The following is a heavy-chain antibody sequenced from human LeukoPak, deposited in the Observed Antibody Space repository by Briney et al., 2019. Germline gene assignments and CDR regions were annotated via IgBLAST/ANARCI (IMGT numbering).Heavy chain of an antibody. D-gene: IGHD2-21*02. V-gene: IGHV3-66*01. CDR1: EFSVGSNY. Sequence: GGSLRLSCAASEFSVGSNYMTWVRQAPGKGLEWVSLVYSGGSTYYADSVKGRFTISRDNSKNTLYLQMNSLRAEETAVYYCAKERSRGGDCLDYWGQGTLVTVSS. J-gene: IGHJ4*02. CDR2: VYSGGST. CDR3: AKERSRGGDCLDY.